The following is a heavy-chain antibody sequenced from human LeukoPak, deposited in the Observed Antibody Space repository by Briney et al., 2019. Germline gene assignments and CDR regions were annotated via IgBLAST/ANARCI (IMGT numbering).Heavy chain of an antibody. J-gene: IGHJ4*02. CDR2: ISYSGST. D-gene: IGHD5-18*01. CDR3: ARGGSRRDTAMVWDY. V-gene: IGHV4-59*01. CDR1: GGSITSYH. Sequence: SETLSLTCPVSGGSITSYHWEWIRQAPGEGLGWIGDISYSGSTSYNPSLKSRVTISMDTSKNQFSLKLSSVTAADTAVYYCARGGSRRDTAMVWDYWGQGVLVTVSS.